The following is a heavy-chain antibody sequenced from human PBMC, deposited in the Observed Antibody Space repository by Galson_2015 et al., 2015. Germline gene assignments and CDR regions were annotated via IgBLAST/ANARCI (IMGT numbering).Heavy chain of an antibody. J-gene: IGHJ4*02. CDR3: ARNIKYSSSPTILDY. CDR2: ISSDGSNK. Sequence: SLRLSCAASGFTFSSYTMHWVRQAPGKGLEWVAVISSDGSNKYYADSVKGRFTISRDNSKNTLYLQMNSLRAEDTAVYYCARNIKYSSSPTILDYWGQGTLVTVSS. D-gene: IGHD6-6*01. V-gene: IGHV3-30-3*01. CDR1: GFTFSSYT.